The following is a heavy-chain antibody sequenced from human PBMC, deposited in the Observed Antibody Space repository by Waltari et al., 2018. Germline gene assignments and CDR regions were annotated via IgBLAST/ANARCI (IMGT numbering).Heavy chain of an antibody. CDR3: AGLWGSYPLSDFDY. CDR1: GYTFTGYY. CDR2: INPNSGGT. D-gene: IGHD3-16*02. V-gene: IGHV1-2*02. Sequence: QVQLVQSGAEVKKPGASVKVSCKASGYTFTGYYMHWVRQAPGQGLEWMGRINPNSGGTNYEQKFKGRVTMTMDTSISTAYMELSRLGSDDTAVYYWAGLWGSYPLSDFDYWGQGTLVTVSS. J-gene: IGHJ4*02.